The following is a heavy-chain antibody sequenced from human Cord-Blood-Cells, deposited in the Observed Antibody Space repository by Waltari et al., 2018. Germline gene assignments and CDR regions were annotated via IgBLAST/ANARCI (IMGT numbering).Heavy chain of an antibody. D-gene: IGHD6-19*01. CDR1: GGTFSSYA. J-gene: IGHJ3*02. V-gene: IGHV1-69*06. CDR3: ARDIGVAGTAFDI. CDR2: IIPIFGTA. Sequence: QVQLVQSGAEVKKPGSSVKVSCKASGGTFSSYAISWVRQAPGQGLEWMGGIIPIFGTATHAPKSPGRVTITADKASSTAYMELSSLRSEDTAVYYCARDIGVAGTAFDIWGQGTMVTVSS.